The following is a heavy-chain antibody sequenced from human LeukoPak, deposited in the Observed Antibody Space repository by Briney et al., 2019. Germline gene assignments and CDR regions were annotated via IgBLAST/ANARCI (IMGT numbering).Heavy chain of an antibody. CDR1: GGSISSSSYY. J-gene: IGHJ4*02. CDR3: ARGKTQYYYDSSGYYPLDY. CDR2: IYYSGST. V-gene: IGHV4-39*07. D-gene: IGHD3-22*01. Sequence: MPSETLSLTCTVSGGSISSSSYYWGWIRQPPGKGLEWIGGIYYSGSTYYNPSLKSRVTISVDTSKNQFSLKLSSVTAADTAVYYCARGKTQYYYDSSGYYPLDYWGQGTLVTVSS.